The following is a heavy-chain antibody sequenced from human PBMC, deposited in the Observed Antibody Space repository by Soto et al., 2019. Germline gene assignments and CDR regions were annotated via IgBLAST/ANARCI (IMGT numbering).Heavy chain of an antibody. Sequence: EVQLVESGGGLVKPGGSLRLSCAASGFTFSSYSMNWVRQDPGKGLEWVSSISSSSSYIYYADSVKGRFTISRDNAKNSLYLQMNSLRAEDTAVYYCARDLLLYCSRTSCYEYYYYYGMDVWGQGTTVTVSS. J-gene: IGHJ6*02. CDR3: ARDLLLYCSRTSCYEYYYYYGMDV. CDR2: ISSSSSYI. D-gene: IGHD2-2*01. CDR1: GFTFSSYS. V-gene: IGHV3-21*01.